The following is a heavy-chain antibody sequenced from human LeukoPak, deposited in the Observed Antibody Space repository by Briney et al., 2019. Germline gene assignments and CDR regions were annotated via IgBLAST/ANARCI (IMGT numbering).Heavy chain of an antibody. D-gene: IGHD3-3*01. CDR2: IYYSGST. CDR1: GGSISSYY. V-gene: IGHV4-59*01. CDR3: ARGSFWRGYYYYYYYMDV. J-gene: IGHJ6*03. Sequence: SETLSLTCTVSGGSISSYYWSWIRQPPGKGLEWIGYIYYSGSTNYNPSLKRRVTISVEKSKNQFSLKLSSVTAADTAVYYCARGSFWRGYYYYYYYMDVWGKGTTVTVSS.